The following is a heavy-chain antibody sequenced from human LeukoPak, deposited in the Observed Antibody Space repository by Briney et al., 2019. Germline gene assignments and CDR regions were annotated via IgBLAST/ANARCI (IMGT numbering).Heavy chain of an antibody. Sequence: SGPTLVKPTQTLTLTCTFSGFSLSTTGVGVGWIRQPPGKALQWLALFYWNDDKRYNPSLKSRLTMTKDTAKNQVVLTMTNMDPVDTATYYCAYGVYYDSGSYYKVWGQGTLVTVSS. V-gene: IGHV2-5*01. CDR3: AYGVYYDSGSYYKV. D-gene: IGHD3-10*01. CDR2: FYWNDDK. CDR1: GFSLSTTGVG. J-gene: IGHJ4*02.